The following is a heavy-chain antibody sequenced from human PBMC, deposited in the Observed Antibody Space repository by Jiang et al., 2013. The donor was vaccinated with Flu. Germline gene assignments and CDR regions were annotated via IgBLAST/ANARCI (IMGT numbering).Heavy chain of an antibody. CDR3: AKSIVATTLEFDY. D-gene: IGHD5-12*01. CDR1: GFTFSSYA. V-gene: IGHV3-23*01. J-gene: IGHJ4*02. CDR2: TSGSGGST. Sequence: VQPGGSLRLSCAASGFTFSSYAMSWVRQAPGKGLEWVSATSGSGGSTYYADSVKGRFTISRDNSKNTLYLQMNSLRAEDTAVYYCAKSIVATTLEFDYWGQGTLVTVSS.